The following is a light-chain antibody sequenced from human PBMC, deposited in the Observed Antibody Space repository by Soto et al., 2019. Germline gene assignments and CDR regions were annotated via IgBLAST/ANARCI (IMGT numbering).Light chain of an antibody. CDR1: QSISSW. CDR3: QQYNSYALT. Sequence: DIPMTQSPSTLSASVGDRVTITCRASQSISSWLAWYQQKPGKAPKVLIYQASSLESGVPSRFSGSESGTEFTLTISSLQPDDFATYYCQQYNSYALTFGGGTKVEIK. V-gene: IGKV1-5*03. CDR2: QAS. J-gene: IGKJ4*01.